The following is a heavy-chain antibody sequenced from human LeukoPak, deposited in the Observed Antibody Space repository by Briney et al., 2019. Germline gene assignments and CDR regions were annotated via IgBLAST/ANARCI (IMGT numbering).Heavy chain of an antibody. Sequence: SETLSLTCAVYGGSFSGYYWSWIRQPPGKGREWIGEINHSGSTNYNPSLKSRVTISVDTSKNQFSLKLSSVTAADTAVYYCARHYDSRINFDYWGQGTLVTVSS. V-gene: IGHV4-34*01. D-gene: IGHD3-22*01. J-gene: IGHJ4*02. CDR1: GGSFSGYY. CDR2: INHSGST. CDR3: ARHYDSRINFDY.